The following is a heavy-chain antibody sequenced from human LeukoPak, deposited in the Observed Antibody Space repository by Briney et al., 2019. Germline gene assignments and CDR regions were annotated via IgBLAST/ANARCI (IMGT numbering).Heavy chain of an antibody. CDR3: ARCPYYYDSSGQGNWFDP. J-gene: IGHJ5*02. Sequence: SETLSLTCTVSGGSISSYYWSWIRQPAGKGLEWIGRICTSGSTNYNPSLKSRVTMSVDTSKNQFSPKLSSVTAADTAVYYCARCPYYYDSSGQGNWFDPWGQGTLVTVSS. CDR1: GGSISSYY. V-gene: IGHV4-4*07. D-gene: IGHD3-22*01. CDR2: ICTSGST.